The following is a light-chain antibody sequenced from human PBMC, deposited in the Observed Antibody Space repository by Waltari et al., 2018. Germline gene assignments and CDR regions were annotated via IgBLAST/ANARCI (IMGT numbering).Light chain of an antibody. V-gene: IGKV3D-15*01. Sequence: EIVMTQSPATLSLSPGERATISCRASQSVSGSLAWYQQKPGQAPRLLIYGASSRATGIPDRFSGSGSGTEFTLTISSLEPEDVAVYYCQKNDNWPHSFGQGTKVEIK. J-gene: IGKJ2*03. CDR3: QKNDNWPHS. CDR1: QSVSGS. CDR2: GAS.